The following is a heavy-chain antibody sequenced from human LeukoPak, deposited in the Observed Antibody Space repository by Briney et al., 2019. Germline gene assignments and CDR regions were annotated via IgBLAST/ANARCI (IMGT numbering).Heavy chain of an antibody. D-gene: IGHD6-25*01. CDR1: GFTFSSSW. V-gene: IGHV3-74*01. CDR3: ARAAVIAGATDY. J-gene: IGHJ4*02. Sequence: PGGSLRLSCAASGFTFSSSWRHWVRQAPGKGLVWVSRINSDGSSTTYADSVKGRFTISRDNAKNTLYLQMNSLRAEDTAVYYCARAAVIAGATDYWGQGTLVTVSS. CDR2: INSDGSST.